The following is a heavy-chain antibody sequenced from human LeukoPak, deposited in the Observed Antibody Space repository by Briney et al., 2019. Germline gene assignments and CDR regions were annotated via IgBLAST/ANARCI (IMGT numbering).Heavy chain of an antibody. CDR1: GGSISSGGYY. Sequence: SETLSLTCTVSGGSISSGGYYWSWIRQHPGKGLEWIGYIYYSGSTYYNPSLKSRVTISVDTSKNQFSLKLSSVTAADTAVYYCARQAPTKYYYDSSGYSALDAFDIWGQGTMVTVSS. J-gene: IGHJ3*02. CDR3: ARQAPTKYYYDSSGYSALDAFDI. V-gene: IGHV4-31*03. CDR2: IYYSGST. D-gene: IGHD3-22*01.